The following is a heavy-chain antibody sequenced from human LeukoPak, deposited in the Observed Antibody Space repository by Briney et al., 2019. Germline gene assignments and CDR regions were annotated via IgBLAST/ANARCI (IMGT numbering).Heavy chain of an antibody. Sequence: PGGSLRLSCAASGFTFSSYSMNWVRQAPGKGLEWVSYISSSSSTIYYADSVKGRFTISRDNAKNSLYLQMNSLRDEDTAVYYCARDENYDYGGSNWFDPWGQGTLVTVSS. CDR1: GFTFSSYS. CDR2: ISSSSSTI. D-gene: IGHD4-23*01. V-gene: IGHV3-48*02. J-gene: IGHJ5*02. CDR3: ARDENYDYGGSNWFDP.